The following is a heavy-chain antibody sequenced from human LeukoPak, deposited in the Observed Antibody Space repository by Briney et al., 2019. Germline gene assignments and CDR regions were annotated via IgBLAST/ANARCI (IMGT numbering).Heavy chain of an antibody. D-gene: IGHD3-10*01. Sequence: PGGSLRLSCAASGFTFSSYSMNWVRQAPGKGLEWVSSISSSSSYIYYADSVKGRFTISRDNAKNSLYLQMNSLRAEDTAVYYCARDRFVYYGSGDFIDYWGQGTLVIVSS. J-gene: IGHJ4*02. V-gene: IGHV3-21*01. CDR3: ARDRFVYYGSGDFIDY. CDR2: ISSSSSYI. CDR1: GFTFSSYS.